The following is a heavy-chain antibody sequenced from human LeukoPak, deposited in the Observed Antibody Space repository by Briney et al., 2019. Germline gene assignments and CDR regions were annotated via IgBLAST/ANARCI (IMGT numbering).Heavy chain of an antibody. D-gene: IGHD2-2*01. V-gene: IGHV4-34*01. Sequence: PSETLSLTCAVSGGSFSGYYWSWIRQPPGKGLEWIGEINHGGSTNYNSSLKSRVTISVDTSKNQFSLKLSSVTAADTAVYYCARIGSSQDVWGQGTTVTVSS. CDR1: GGSFSGYY. J-gene: IGHJ6*02. CDR2: INHGGST. CDR3: ARIGSSQDV.